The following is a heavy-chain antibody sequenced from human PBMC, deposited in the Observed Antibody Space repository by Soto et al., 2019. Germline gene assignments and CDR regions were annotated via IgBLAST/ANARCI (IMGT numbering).Heavy chain of an antibody. V-gene: IGHV4-59*01. Sequence: PSETLSLTCTVSGGSISSYYWSWIRQPPGKGLEWIGYIYYSGSTNYNPSLKSRVTISVDTSKNQFSLKLSSVTAADTAVYYCARVAYGDYADHWGQGTLVTVSS. CDR2: IYYSGST. CDR3: ARVAYGDYADH. D-gene: IGHD4-17*01. CDR1: GGSISSYY. J-gene: IGHJ5*02.